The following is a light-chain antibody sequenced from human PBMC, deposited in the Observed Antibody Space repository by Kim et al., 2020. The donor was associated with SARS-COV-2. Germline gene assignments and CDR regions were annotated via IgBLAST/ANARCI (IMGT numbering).Light chain of an antibody. CDR3: QQYNTWYT. CDR2: ETS. V-gene: IGKV1-5*03. J-gene: IGKJ2*01. Sequence: LSTSVGARVTIPCRASQSVSHWLAWYQQKPGKAPKVLIYETSKLKSGVPSRFSGSGFGTEFTLTISSLQPDDFATYYCQQYNTWYTFGQGTKLEIK. CDR1: QSVSHW.